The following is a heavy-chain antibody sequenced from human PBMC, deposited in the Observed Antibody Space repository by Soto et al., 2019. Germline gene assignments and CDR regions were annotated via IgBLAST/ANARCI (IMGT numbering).Heavy chain of an antibody. J-gene: IGHJ4*02. CDR2: ISDSGSS. V-gene: IGHV4-31*01. Sequence: QVQLQESGPGLVKPSQTLTLTCTVSGGSISSGRFYWSWIRQHPGKGLEWIGHISDSGSSYYNPSLAGPVTTSVDTSDHQFSLRSSAVTAADTPVYFCARTTFYDISAAYYSLFDYWGQGTEVTVSS. CDR3: ARTTFYDISAAYYSLFDY. CDR1: GGSISSGRFY. D-gene: IGHD3-9*01.